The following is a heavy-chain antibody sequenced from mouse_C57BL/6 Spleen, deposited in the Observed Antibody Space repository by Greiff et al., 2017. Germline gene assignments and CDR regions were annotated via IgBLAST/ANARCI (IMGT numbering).Heavy chain of an antibody. J-gene: IGHJ3*01. CDR3: AISYDGYYSAGFAY. V-gene: IGHV1-69*01. CDR2: IDPSDSYT. Sequence: VQLQQPGAELVMPGASVKLSCKASGYTFTSYWMHWVKQRPGQGLEWIGEIDPSDSYTNYNQKFKGKSTLTVDKSSSTAYMQLSILTSEDSAVYYCAISYDGYYSAGFAYWGQGALVTVSA. CDR1: GYTFTSYW. D-gene: IGHD2-3*01.